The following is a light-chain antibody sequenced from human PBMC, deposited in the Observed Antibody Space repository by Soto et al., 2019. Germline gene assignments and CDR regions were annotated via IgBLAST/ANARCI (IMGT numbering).Light chain of an antibody. V-gene: IGKV3-15*01. J-gene: IGKJ3*01. CDR2: GAS. CDR3: QQRSNI. Sequence: EIVMTQSPATLSVSPGERATLSCRASQSVSSNLAWYQQKPGQAPRLLIYGASTRATGIPARFSGSGSGTEFTLTISSLEPEDFAVYYCQQRSNIFGPGTKVDIK. CDR1: QSVSSN.